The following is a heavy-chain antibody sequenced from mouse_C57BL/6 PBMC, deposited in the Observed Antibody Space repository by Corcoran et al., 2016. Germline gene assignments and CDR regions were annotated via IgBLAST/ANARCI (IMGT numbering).Heavy chain of an antibody. Sequence: EVQLQQSGPELVKPGASVKIPCKASGYTFTDYNMDWVKQSHGKSLEWIGDINPNNGGTIYNQKFKGKATLTVDKSSSTAYMELRSLTSEDTAVYYCARRKSSYVYFDYWGQGTTLTVSS. CDR2: INPNNGGT. D-gene: IGHD2-10*01. J-gene: IGHJ2*01. CDR3: ARRKSSYVYFDY. CDR1: GYTFTDYN. V-gene: IGHV1-18*01.